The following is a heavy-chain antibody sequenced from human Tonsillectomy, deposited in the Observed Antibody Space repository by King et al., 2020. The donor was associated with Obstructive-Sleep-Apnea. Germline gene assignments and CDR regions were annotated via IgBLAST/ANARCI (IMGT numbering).Heavy chain of an antibody. D-gene: IGHD5-24*01. CDR3: PRALEMATLHPGGFDS. CDR2: IHYTGST. Sequence: QLQESGPGLVKPSETLSLTCTVSGGSIRSHYWSWIRQPPGKGLEWIGYIHYTGSTNYSPSLKSRVTISVDTSKNQFSLKLSSVTAADTAVYYCPRALEMATLHPGGFDSWGQGTLVIVSS. J-gene: IGHJ4*02. V-gene: IGHV4-59*11. CDR1: GGSIRSHY.